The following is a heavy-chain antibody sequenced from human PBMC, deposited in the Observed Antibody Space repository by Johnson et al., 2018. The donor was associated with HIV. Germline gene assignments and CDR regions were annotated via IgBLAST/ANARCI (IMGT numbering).Heavy chain of an antibody. CDR1: GFTFSSYA. V-gene: IGHV3-33*08. Sequence: QVQLVESGGGVVQPGRSLRLSCAASGFTFSSYAMHWVRQAPGKGLEWVAFIRYDGSNKYYVDSVKGRFTISRDNSKNTLYLQMNSLRAEDTALYFCARVAVSTAAGGVPLDIWGPGTMVTVSA. CDR3: ARVAVSTAAGGVPLDI. D-gene: IGHD2-2*01. CDR2: IRYDGSNK. J-gene: IGHJ3*02.